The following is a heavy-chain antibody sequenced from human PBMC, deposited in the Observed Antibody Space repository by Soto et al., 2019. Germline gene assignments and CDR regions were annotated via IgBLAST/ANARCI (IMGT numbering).Heavy chain of an antibody. CDR2: IYYSGST. CDR3: ARGRDYDSSGYYYASGMDV. CDR1: GGSISSYY. Sequence: PSETLSLTCTVSGGSISSYYWSWIRQPPGKGLEWIGYIYYSGSTNYNPSLKSRVTISVDTSKNQFSLKLSSVTAADTAVYYCARGRDYDSSGYYYASGMDVWGQGTTVTVSS. V-gene: IGHV4-59*01. D-gene: IGHD3-22*01. J-gene: IGHJ6*02.